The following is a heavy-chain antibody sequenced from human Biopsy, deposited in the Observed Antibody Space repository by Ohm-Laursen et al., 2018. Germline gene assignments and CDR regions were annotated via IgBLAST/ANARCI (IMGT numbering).Heavy chain of an antibody. J-gene: IGHJ6*02. CDR2: IYPDNGGT. CDR1: GYTFTGYY. V-gene: IGHV1-2*02. Sequence: ASVKVSCKASGYTFTGYYLHWVRQAPGQGLEWMGWIYPDNGGTIHAQKFQGRVTVTRDTSISTAYVEVTSLRSDDTAVYYCVRSRAGGATWGMDVWGQGTTVTVSS. D-gene: IGHD3-16*01. CDR3: VRSRAGGATWGMDV.